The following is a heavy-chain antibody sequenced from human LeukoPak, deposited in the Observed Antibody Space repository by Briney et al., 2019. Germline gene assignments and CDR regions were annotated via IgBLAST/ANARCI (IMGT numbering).Heavy chain of an antibody. CDR3: ARDTLGEGEDANYAVYYFDY. J-gene: IGHJ4*02. CDR1: AFTFSTYN. V-gene: IGHV3-21*01. CDR2: ITSSSSYT. D-gene: IGHD4/OR15-4a*01. Sequence: GGSLRLSCAASAFTFSTYNMNWVRQAPGKGLEWVSSITSSSSYTFYADSVKGRFTISRDNGKNSLDLQMNSLRADDTAVYYCARDTLGEGEDANYAVYYFDYWGQGTVVTVSS.